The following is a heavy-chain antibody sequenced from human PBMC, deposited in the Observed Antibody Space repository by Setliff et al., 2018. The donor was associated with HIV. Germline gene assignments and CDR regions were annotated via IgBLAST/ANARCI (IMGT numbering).Heavy chain of an antibody. Sequence: PGGSLRLSCAASGFTFSSAWMSWVRQDREKGLEWVGRILSKADGGTTDYAAPVKGRFTISRDDSKNTLYLDIDALKTEDTATYYCTARGTVTIRDYSFNLWGRGTLVTVSS. J-gene: IGHJ2*01. V-gene: IGHV3-15*01. CDR3: TARGTVTIRDYSFNL. CDR2: ILSKADGGTT. D-gene: IGHD4-4*01. CDR1: GFTFSSAW.